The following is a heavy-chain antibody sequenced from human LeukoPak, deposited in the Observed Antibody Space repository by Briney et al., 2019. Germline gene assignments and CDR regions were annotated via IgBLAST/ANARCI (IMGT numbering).Heavy chain of an antibody. Sequence: GGSLRLSCAASGFTFSSYAMHWVRQAPGKGLEWVAVISYDGSNKYYADSVKGRFTISRDNSKNTLYLQMNSLRAEVTAVYYCARDRFHYFDYWGQGTLVTVSS. CDR2: ISYDGSNK. CDR1: GFTFSSYA. V-gene: IGHV3-30-3*01. J-gene: IGHJ4*02. CDR3: ARDRFHYFDY.